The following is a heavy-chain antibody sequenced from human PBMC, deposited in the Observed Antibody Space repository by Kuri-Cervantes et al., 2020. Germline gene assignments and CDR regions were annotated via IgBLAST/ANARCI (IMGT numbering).Heavy chain of an antibody. CDR1: GDSVSSNSAA. D-gene: IGHD4-17*01. V-gene: IGHV6-1*01. CDR3: ARGTAPGY. J-gene: IGHJ4*02. Sequence: SETLSLTCAISGDSVSSNSAAWNWIRQSPSRGLEWLGRTYYRSKWYNDYAVSVKSRITINPDTSKNQFSLKLSSVTAADTAVYYCARGTAPGYWGQGTLVTVSS. CDR2: TYYRSKWYN.